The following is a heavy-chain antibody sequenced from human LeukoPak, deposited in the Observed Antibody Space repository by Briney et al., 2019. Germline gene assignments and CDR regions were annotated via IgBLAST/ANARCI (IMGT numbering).Heavy chain of an antibody. CDR2: INSDGSST. D-gene: IGHD3-10*01. CDR1: GFTFSSYW. CDR3: ASIPKYMVRGVTFRDY. V-gene: IGHV3-74*01. J-gene: IGHJ4*02. Sequence: GGSLRLSCAASGFTFSSYWMHWVRHAPGKGLVWVSRINSDGSSTNYADSVKGRFTISRDNAKNTLYLQMNSLRAEDTAVYYCASIPKYMVRGVTFRDYWGQGTLVTVSS.